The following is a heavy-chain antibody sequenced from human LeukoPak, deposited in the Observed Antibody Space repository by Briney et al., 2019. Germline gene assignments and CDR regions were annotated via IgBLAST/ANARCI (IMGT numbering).Heavy chain of an antibody. V-gene: IGHV3-33*08. D-gene: IGHD1-26*01. J-gene: IGHJ4*02. CDR1: GFTFSSYW. CDR2: IWYDGSNK. CDR3: ARDRLGATYYFDY. Sequence: GGSLRLSCAASGFTFSSYWMSWVRQAPGKGLEWVAVIWYDGSNKYYADSVKGRFTISRDNSKNTLYLQMNSLRAEDTAVYYCARDRLGATYYFDYWGQGTLVTVSS.